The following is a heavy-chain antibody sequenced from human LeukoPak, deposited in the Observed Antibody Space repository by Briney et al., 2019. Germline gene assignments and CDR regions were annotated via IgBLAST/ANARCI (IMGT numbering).Heavy chain of an antibody. CDR3: VKGGRQLGWFDP. Sequence: PGGSLRLSCAASGFTFSSYGMLWVRQAPGKGLEWVAFIRYDGSNKYYADSVKGRFTISRDNSKNTLYLQMNSLGAEDTAVYYCVKGGRQLGWFDPWGQGTLVTVSS. V-gene: IGHV3-30*02. D-gene: IGHD6-13*01. CDR1: GFTFSSYG. CDR2: IRYDGSNK. J-gene: IGHJ5*02.